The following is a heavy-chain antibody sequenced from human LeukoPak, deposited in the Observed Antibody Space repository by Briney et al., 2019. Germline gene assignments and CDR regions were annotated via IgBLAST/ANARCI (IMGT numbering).Heavy chain of an antibody. V-gene: IGHV4-39*07. CDR3: ARQRWLQNYFDP. CDR2: IHHNWNT. D-gene: IGHD5-24*01. Sequence: PSETLSLTCLVSGDSISTSSYYWGWIRQPPGKGLEWIASIHHNWNTYYNPSLKSRVIVSLDKSKNQFSLILRSVTAADTAVYYCARQRWLQNYFDPWGQGTLVTVSS. J-gene: IGHJ5*02. CDR1: GDSISTSSYY.